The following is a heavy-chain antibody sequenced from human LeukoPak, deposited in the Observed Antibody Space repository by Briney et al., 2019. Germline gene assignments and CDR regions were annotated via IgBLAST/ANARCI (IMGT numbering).Heavy chain of an antibody. D-gene: IGHD3-3*01. CDR1: GFTFSSYW. J-gene: IGHJ4*02. CDR2: INSDGSST. V-gene: IGHV3-74*01. CDR3: AKVQDVLRFLEWYFPADY. Sequence: GGSLRLSCAASGFTFSSYWMHWVRQAPGKGLVWVSRINSDGSSTSYADSVKGRFTISRDNSKNTLYLQMNSLRAEDTAVYYCAKVQDVLRFLEWYFPADYWGQGTLVTVSS.